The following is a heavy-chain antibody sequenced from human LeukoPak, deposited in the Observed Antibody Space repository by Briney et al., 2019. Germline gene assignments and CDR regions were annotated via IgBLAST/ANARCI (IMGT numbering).Heavy chain of an antibody. Sequence: GESLRLSCAASGFSFNIFGMHWVRQAPAKGLEWVTFIRSDGSHKDYTESVKGRFTISRDNSENTLYLQMNSLRSDDTAVYYCAKDRSGVGPTAADYWGQGTLVIVSS. CDR2: IRSDGSHK. CDR1: GFSFNIFG. V-gene: IGHV3-30*02. CDR3: AKDRSGVGPTAADY. D-gene: IGHD1-26*01. J-gene: IGHJ4*02.